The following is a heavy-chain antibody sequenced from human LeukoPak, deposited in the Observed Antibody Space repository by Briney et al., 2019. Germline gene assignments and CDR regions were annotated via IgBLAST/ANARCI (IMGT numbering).Heavy chain of an antibody. CDR3: ARDPTVITSSRITIFGGVKSPHNWFDP. V-gene: IGHV1-46*01. CDR2: INPSGGST. J-gene: IGHJ5*02. Sequence: ASVKVSCKASGYSFTSYYMHRVRQAPGQGLEWMGIINPSGGSTSYAQKFQGRVTMTRDTSTSTVYMELSSLRSEDTAVYYCARDPTVITSSRITIFGGVKSPHNWFDPWGQGTLVTVSS. CDR1: GYSFTSYY. D-gene: IGHD3-3*01.